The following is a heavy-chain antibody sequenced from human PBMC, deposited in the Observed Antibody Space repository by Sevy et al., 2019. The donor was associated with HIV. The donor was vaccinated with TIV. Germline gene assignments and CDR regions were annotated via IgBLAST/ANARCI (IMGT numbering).Heavy chain of an antibody. V-gene: IGHV2-5*01. Sequence: SGPTLVKPTQTLTLTCTFSGLSLSTSGEGVGWIRQPPGKALEWLALIYWNDDQRYSPSLKSRLTITKDTSNKRVVLTMTIMDPVDTATYYCADRGGVHYYDSSGYYTRAEYFEHWGQGTLVTVSS. CDR3: ADRGGVHYYDSSGYYTRAEYFEH. D-gene: IGHD3-22*01. J-gene: IGHJ1*01. CDR1: GLSLSTSGEG. CDR2: IYWNDDQ.